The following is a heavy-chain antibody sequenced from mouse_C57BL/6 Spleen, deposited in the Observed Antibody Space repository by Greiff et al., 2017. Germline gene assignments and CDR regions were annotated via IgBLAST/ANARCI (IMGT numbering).Heavy chain of an antibody. CDR2: ISYDGSN. CDR1: GYSITSGYY. Sequence: VQLKESGPGLVKPSQSLSLTCSVTGYSITSGYYWNWIRQFPGNKLEWMGYISYDGSNNYNPSLKNRISITRDTSKNQFFLKLNSVTTEDTATYYCARGGITTVVAGYAMDYWGQGTSVTVSS. J-gene: IGHJ4*01. D-gene: IGHD1-1*01. CDR3: ARGGITTVVAGYAMDY. V-gene: IGHV3-6*01.